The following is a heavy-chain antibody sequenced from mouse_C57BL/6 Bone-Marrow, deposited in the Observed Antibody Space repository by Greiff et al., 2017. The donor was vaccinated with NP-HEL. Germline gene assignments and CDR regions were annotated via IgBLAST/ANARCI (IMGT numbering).Heavy chain of an antibody. CDR3: AIGAYYYGSSSYAMDY. J-gene: IGHJ4*01. D-gene: IGHD1-1*01. Sequence: VMLVESGAELVRPGTSVKMSCKASGYTFTNYWIGWAKQRPGHGLEWIGDIYPGGGYTNYNEKFKGKATLTADKSSSTAYMQFSSLTSEDSAIYYCAIGAYYYGSSSYAMDYWGQGTSVTVSS. CDR1: GYTFTNYW. V-gene: IGHV1-63*01. CDR2: IYPGGGYT.